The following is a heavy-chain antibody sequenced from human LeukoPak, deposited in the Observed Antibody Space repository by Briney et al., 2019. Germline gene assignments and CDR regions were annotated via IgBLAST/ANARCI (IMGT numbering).Heavy chain of an antibody. J-gene: IGHJ4*02. CDR1: GGSFSGYH. Sequence: SETLSLTCAVYGGSFSGYHWSWIRQPPGKGLEWIGEINHSGSTNYNPSLKSRVTISVDTSKNQFSLKLSSVTAADTAVYYCARGSRGVGRHNIVVVPAAIPRYYFDYWGQGTLVTVSS. CDR3: ARGSRGVGRHNIVVVPAAIPRYYFDY. V-gene: IGHV4-34*01. CDR2: INHSGST. D-gene: IGHD2-2*02.